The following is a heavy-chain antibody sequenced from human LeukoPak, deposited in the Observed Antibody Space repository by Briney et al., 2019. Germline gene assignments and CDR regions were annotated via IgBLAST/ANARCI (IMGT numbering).Heavy chain of an antibody. CDR2: INPNSGGT. V-gene: IGHV1-2*06. CDR3: ARCNSGSYYFPDY. D-gene: IGHD1-26*01. J-gene: IGHJ4*02. CDR1: GYTFTGYY. Sequence: ASVKVSCKASGYTFTGYYMHWVRQAPGQGLEWMGRINPNSGGTNYAQKFQGRVTMTRDTSISTAYMELSRLRSDDTAVYYCARCNSGSYYFPDYWGQGTLVIVSS.